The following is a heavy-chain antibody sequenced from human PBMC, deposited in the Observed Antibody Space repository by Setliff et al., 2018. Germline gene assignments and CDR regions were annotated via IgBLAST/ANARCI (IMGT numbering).Heavy chain of an antibody. J-gene: IGHJ4*02. Sequence: LPCAASGGTFTYYYWTWIRQPPGKGLEWIGEINHSGSTNYNPSLKSRVTMSIDTSKNQFSLNLRYVTAADTAVYYCARGRNVAIRLLDSWGQGNLVTVSS. CDR2: INHSGST. CDR1: GGTFTYYY. D-gene: IGHD6-6*01. CDR3: ARGRNVAIRLLDS. V-gene: IGHV4-34*01.